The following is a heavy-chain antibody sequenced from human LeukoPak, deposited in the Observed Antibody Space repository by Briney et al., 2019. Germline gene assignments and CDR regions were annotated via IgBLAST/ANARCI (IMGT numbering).Heavy chain of an antibody. J-gene: IGHJ6*03. D-gene: IGHD3-9*01. Sequence: GGSLRLSCAASGFTFSSYSMNWVRQAPGKGLEWVSSISSSSSYIYYADSVKGRFTISRDNAKNSLYLQMNSLRAEDTAVYYCARDERYHLTGYYPDHYYYYYMDVWGKGTTVTISS. CDR1: GFTFSSYS. CDR2: ISSSSSYI. V-gene: IGHV3-21*01. CDR3: ARDERYHLTGYYPDHYYYYYMDV.